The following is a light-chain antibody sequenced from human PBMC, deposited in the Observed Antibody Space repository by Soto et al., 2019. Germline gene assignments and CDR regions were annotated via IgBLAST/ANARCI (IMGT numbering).Light chain of an antibody. J-gene: IGLJ2*01. CDR3: AAWDDTLNGPI. CDR2: GNN. CDR1: SSNIGTYT. Sequence: QSVLTQPPSASGTPGQRVTISCSGGSSNIGTYTVSWYQQFPETAPKLLTYGNNQRPSGVPDRFSGSKSGTSASLSISGLQSDDEADYYWAAWDDTLNGPIFGGGPKLTAL. V-gene: IGLV1-44*01.